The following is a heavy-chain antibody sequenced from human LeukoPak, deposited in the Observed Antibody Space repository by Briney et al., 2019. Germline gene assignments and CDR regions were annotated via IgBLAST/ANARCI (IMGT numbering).Heavy chain of an antibody. J-gene: IGHJ6*04. CDR1: GFTFNDYA. CDR3: AELGITMVGGV. D-gene: IGHD3-10*02. CDR2: IRWDTGSI. Sequence: PGRSLRLSCAASGFTFNDYAMHWVRQAPGKGLEWVAGIRWDTGSIDCADSVKGRFTISRDNAKNSLYLQMNLQRPDDTPVYCSAELGITMVGGVWGKGTTVTISS. V-gene: IGHV3-9*01.